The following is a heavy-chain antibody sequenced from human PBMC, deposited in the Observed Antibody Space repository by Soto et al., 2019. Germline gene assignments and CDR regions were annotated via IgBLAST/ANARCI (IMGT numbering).Heavy chain of an antibody. CDR2: IYYSGST. CDR3: ASEYGDLTSSYYYMDV. CDR1: GGSISSSSYY. J-gene: IGHJ6*03. V-gene: IGHV4-39*01. Sequence: QLQLQESGPGLVKPSETLSLTCTVSGGSISSSSYYWGWIRQPPGKGLEWIGSIYYSGSTYYNPSLKSRVTISVDTSKNQFSLKLSSVTAADTAVYYCASEYGDLTSSYYYMDVWGKGTTVTVSS. D-gene: IGHD4-17*01.